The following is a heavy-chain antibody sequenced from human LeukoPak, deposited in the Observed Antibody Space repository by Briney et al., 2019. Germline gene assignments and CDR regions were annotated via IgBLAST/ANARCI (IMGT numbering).Heavy chain of an antibody. J-gene: IGHJ1*01. Sequence: NPSETLSLTCTVSGGSISSGDYYWSWIRQPPGKGLEWIGYIYYSGSTYYNPSLKSRVTISVDTFKNQFSLKLSSVTAADTAVYYCARCAGDGTEYFQHWGQGTLVTVSS. CDR3: ARCAGDGTEYFQH. CDR2: IYYSGST. V-gene: IGHV4-30-4*01. D-gene: IGHD1-14*01. CDR1: GGSISSGDYY.